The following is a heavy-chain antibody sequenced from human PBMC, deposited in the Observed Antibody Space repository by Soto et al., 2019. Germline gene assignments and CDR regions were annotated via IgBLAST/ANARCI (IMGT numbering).Heavy chain of an antibody. V-gene: IGHV4-31*03. CDR3: AKDRRSLGYFDY. CDR1: GVSIKSGGYY. J-gene: IGHJ4*02. CDR2: IYYTGST. Sequence: SETLSLTCSVSGVSIKSGGYYWTWIRNVPGKGLEWVGDIYYTGSTFYHPSLKTRVTLSMDSSKNQFPLNLESVTAADTAVYYCAKDRRSLGYFDYWGQGTLVXV.